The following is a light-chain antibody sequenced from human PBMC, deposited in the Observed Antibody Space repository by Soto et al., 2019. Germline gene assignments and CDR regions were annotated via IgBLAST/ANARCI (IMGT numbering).Light chain of an antibody. CDR3: HQYKNWPPLT. CDR1: QSVSYN. CDR2: GAF. V-gene: IGKV3-15*01. J-gene: IGKJ4*01. Sequence: EIVMTQSPATLSVSPGETATLSCRASQSVSYNLAWYQQKPGQGPRLLIYGAFTRATGIPARFSGSGSGTEFTLTISSLQSEDFAVYYLHQYKNWPPLTFGGGTKVEIK.